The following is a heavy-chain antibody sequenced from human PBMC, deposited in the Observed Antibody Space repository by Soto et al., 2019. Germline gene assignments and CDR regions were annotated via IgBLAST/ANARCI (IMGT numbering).Heavy chain of an antibody. V-gene: IGHV3-43D*04. CDR1: GFTFDDYA. J-gene: IGHJ6*02. CDR3: AKDINTAMVPPPYYYGMDV. D-gene: IGHD5-18*01. CDR2: ISWDGGST. Sequence: EVQLVESGGVVVQPGGSLRLSCAASGFTFDDYAMHWVRQAPGKGLEWVSLISWDGGSTYYADSVKGRFTISRDNSKNFLYLQMNSLRAEDTALYYCAKDINTAMVPPPYYYGMDVWGQGTTVTVSS.